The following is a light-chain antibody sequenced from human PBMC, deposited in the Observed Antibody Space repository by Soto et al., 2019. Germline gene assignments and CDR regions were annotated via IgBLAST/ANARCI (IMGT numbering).Light chain of an antibody. J-gene: IGKJ1*01. CDR2: GAS. CDR1: QSVSSN. Sequence: DIVMTQSPDSLAVSPGERATLSCRASQSVSSNLAWYQQKPGQAPRLLIYGASTRATGIPARFSGSGSGTEFTLTISSLQSEDFAVYYCQQYGGSPWTFGQGTKVEI. V-gene: IGKV3-15*01. CDR3: QQYGGSPWT.